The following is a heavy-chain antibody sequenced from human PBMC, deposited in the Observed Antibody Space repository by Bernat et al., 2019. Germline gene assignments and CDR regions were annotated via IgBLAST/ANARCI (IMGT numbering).Heavy chain of an antibody. CDR3: ARGGSWSDS. J-gene: IGHJ5*01. Sequence: QVQLQESGPGLVKPSETLSLTCTVSGGSISSHYWSWIRQPPGKGLEWTGYIYYTGSTNYNPSLKSRVTISVDTSKNQFSLKLTSVTAADTAMYYCARGGSWSDSWGQGTLVTVSS. CDR2: IYYTGST. V-gene: IGHV4-59*11. CDR1: GGSISSHY. D-gene: IGHD3-16*01.